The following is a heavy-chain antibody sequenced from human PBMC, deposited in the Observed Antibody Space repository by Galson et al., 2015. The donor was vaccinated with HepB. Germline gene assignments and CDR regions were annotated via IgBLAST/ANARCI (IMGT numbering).Heavy chain of an antibody. J-gene: IGHJ6*02. Sequence: SVKVSCKASGGTFSSYTISWVRQAPGQGLEWMGRIIPILGIANYAQKFQGRVTITADKSTSTAYMELSSLRSEDTAVYYCARAGSEDIVVVVAASVLSMDVWGQGTTVTVSS. V-gene: IGHV1-69*02. CDR1: GGTFSSYT. CDR2: IIPILGIA. CDR3: ARAGSEDIVVVVAASVLSMDV. D-gene: IGHD2-15*01.